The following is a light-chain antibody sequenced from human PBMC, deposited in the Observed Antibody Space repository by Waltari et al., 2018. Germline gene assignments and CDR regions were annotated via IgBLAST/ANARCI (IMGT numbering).Light chain of an antibody. CDR1: QSVSSSY. CDR2: GSS. Sequence: EIVLTQSPGTLPFSPGERATFSCSASQSVSSSYLSWYQQKPGHAHRLLIYGSSSRATRIPDRFSGSGSGTDFTLTISRLEPEAYAVYYCQHYDSSPPTYAFGQGTKLEI. V-gene: IGKV3-20*01. CDR3: QHYDSSPPTYA. J-gene: IGKJ2*01.